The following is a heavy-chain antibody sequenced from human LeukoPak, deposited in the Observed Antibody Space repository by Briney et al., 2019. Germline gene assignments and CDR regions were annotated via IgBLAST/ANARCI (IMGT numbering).Heavy chain of an antibody. D-gene: IGHD1-14*01. CDR1: GGSIRSSSSY. J-gene: IGHJ4*02. CDR2: IYYSGST. V-gene: IGHV4-39*01. CDR3: ARHPLNGRYCFDY. Sequence: PSETLSLTCTVSGGSIRSSSSYWGWIRQAPGKGLEWIGSIYYSGSTYYNPSLKSRVTISVDTSKNQFSLKVRSVTAAGTAVYYCARHPLNGRYCFDYWGQGTLVTVSS.